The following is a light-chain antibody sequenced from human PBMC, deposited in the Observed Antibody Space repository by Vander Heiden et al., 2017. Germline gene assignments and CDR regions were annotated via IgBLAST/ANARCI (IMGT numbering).Light chain of an antibody. CDR1: SSDVGGYNY. J-gene: IGLJ2*01. Sequence: QSALTQPASVSGSPGQSITISCTATSSDVGGYNYVSWYQQHPGKAPKLMVYGVRYRPSGVSNRVSGSKSGHTASPRISGVPAEDEADYYCSSYTSSSTLAVVFGGGTKLTVL. V-gene: IGLV2-14*03. CDR2: GVR. CDR3: SSYTSSSTLAVV.